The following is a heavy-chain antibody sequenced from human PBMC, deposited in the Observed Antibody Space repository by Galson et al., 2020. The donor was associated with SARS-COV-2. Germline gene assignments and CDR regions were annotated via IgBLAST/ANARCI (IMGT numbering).Heavy chain of an antibody. J-gene: IGHJ5*01. CDR1: GFPFSSSA. CDR2: ISYDGTKR. Sequence: GGSLRLSCRASGFPFSSSAMPWVRQAPGKGLEWVAIISYDGTKRYNLDSVKGRFTTSRDNSKNPLFLQMDSLTTEDTAVYYCARETDDYTSSWYDYWGHGTLVTVSS. CDR3: ARETDDYTSSWYDY. D-gene: IGHD6-13*01. V-gene: IGHV3-30*14.